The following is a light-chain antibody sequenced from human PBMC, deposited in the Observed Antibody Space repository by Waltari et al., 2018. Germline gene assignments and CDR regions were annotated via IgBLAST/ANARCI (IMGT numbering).Light chain of an antibody. CDR3: QQYNNWPLT. J-gene: IGKJ4*01. CDR1: QSISRS. Sequence: EIVMTQSPATLSLSPAERATLSCRASQSISRSLAWYQQKPGQAPRLLIYGASTRATGIPARFSGSGSGTEFTLTISRLQSEDFAVYYCQQYNNWPLTFGGGTKVEIK. CDR2: GAS. V-gene: IGKV3-15*01.